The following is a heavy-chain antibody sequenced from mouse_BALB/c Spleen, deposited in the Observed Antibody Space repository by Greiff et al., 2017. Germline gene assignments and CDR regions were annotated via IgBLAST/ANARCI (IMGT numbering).Heavy chain of an antibody. CDR1: GFTFSSFG. CDR2: ISSGSSTI. V-gene: IGHV5-17*02. J-gene: IGHJ3*01. Sequence: EVKLVESGGGLVQPGGSRKLSCAASGFTFSSFGMHWVRQAPEKGLEWVAYISSGSSTIYYADTVKGRFTISRDNPKNTLCLQMTSLRSEDTTMYYCARRWCDEQGMDYWGQGTLVTVSA. D-gene: IGHD1-1*02. CDR3: ARRWCDEQGMDY.